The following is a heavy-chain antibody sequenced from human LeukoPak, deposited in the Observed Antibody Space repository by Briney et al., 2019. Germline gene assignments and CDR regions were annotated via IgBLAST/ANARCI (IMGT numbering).Heavy chain of an antibody. Sequence: GGSLRLSCAASGFTVSSNYMSWVRQAPGKGLEWVSVIYSGGSTYYADSVKGRFTISRDNSKNTLYLQMNSLRAEDTAVYYCARDIDSSGYYFAFDIWGQGTMVTVSS. V-gene: IGHV3-66*01. CDR1: GFTVSSNY. D-gene: IGHD3-22*01. CDR3: ARDIDSSGYYFAFDI. CDR2: IYSGGST. J-gene: IGHJ3*02.